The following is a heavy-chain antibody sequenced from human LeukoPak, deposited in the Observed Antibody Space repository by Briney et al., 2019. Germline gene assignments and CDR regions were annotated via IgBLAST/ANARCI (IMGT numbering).Heavy chain of an antibody. D-gene: IGHD1-26*01. CDR1: GFTFSSYA. J-gene: IGHJ4*02. CDR2: ISGSGGST. Sequence: GGSLRLSCAASGFTFSSYAMSWVRQAPGKGLEWVSAISGSGGSTYYADSVKGRFTISRDNSKNTLYLQMNSLGAEDTAVYYCAKAGSGSYTFDYWGQGTLVTVSS. CDR3: AKAGSGSYTFDY. V-gene: IGHV3-23*01.